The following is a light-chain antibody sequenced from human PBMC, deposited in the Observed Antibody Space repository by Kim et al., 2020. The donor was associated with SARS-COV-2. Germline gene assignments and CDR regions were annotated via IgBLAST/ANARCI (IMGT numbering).Light chain of an antibody. Sequence: DIQMTQSPSSLSASVGDRVTITCRASQGIGKALGWYQQRPGRAPNRLIYDASNLESGVPSRFSGSGSGTEFTLTISSLQPDDFATYYCLHHHIFPLTFGGGTKVDIK. V-gene: IGKV1-17*01. CDR3: LHHHIFPLT. CDR1: QGIGKA. J-gene: IGKJ4*01. CDR2: DAS.